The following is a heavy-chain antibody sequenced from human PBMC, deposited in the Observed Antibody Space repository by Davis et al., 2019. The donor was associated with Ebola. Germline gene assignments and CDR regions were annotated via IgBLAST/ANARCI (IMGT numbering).Heavy chain of an antibody. CDR3: ARKVYAIVPYYYYGMDV. D-gene: IGHD2-8*01. CDR2: ISTYNGNT. J-gene: IGHJ6*02. V-gene: IGHV1-18*01. CDR1: GGTFNSFA. Sequence: ASVKVSCKTSGGTFNSFALSWVRQAPGQGLEWMGWISTYNGNTNYAQKLQGRVTMTTDTSTSTAYMELRSLRSDDTAVYYCARKVYAIVPYYYYGMDVWGQGTTVTVSS.